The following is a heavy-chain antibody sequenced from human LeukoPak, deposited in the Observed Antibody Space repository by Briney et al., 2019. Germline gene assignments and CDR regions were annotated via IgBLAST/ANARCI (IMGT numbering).Heavy chain of an antibody. CDR2: VYYSVST. CDR1: GASISSYY. Sequence: PSETLSLTCTVSGASISSYYWTWIRQAPGKGLEWIGYVYYSVSTNYNPSLKSRVSISQDTSKNQVSLTLNSVTAADTAVYYCARQESGPYHYMDVWGRGPAVTVSS. D-gene: IGHD3-3*01. J-gene: IGHJ6*03. V-gene: IGHV4-59*08. CDR3: ARQESGPYHYMDV.